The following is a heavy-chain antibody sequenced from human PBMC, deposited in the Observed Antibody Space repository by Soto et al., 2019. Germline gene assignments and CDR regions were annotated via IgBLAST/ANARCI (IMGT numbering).Heavy chain of an antibody. CDR3: ARAPRDSIIVVVPAAILGGRFDP. V-gene: IGHV4-31*03. CDR1: GGSISSGGYY. Sequence: QVQLQESGPGLVKPSQTLSLTCTVSGGSISSGGYYWSWIRQHPGKGLEWIGYIYYSGSTYYNPYLKSRVTISVDTSKNQFSLKLSSVTAADTAVYYCARAPRDSIIVVVPAAILGGRFDPWGQGTLVTVSS. CDR2: IYYSGST. D-gene: IGHD2-2*02. J-gene: IGHJ5*02.